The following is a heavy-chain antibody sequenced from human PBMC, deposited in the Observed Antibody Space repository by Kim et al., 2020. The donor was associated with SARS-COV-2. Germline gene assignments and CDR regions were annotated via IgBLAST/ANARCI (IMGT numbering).Heavy chain of an antibody. CDR1: GYIFTSYY. Sequence: ASVKVSCKASGYIFTSYYMHWVRQAPGQGLEWMGIINPSGGSTSYAQKFQGRVTMTRDTSTSTVYMDLSSLRSEDTAVYYCARDSQESELRYFDPDARRYYYMDVWGKGTTVTVSS. CDR3: ARDSQESELRYFDPDARRYYYMDV. CDR2: INPSGGST. D-gene: IGHD3-9*01. J-gene: IGHJ6*03. V-gene: IGHV1-46*01.